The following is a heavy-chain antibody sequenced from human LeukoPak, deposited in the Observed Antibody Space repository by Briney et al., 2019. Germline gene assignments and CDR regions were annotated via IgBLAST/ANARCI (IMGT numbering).Heavy chain of an antibody. CDR2: IFSNGDT. V-gene: IGHV3-53*01. Sequence: PGGSQRLSCTASEFTVSRNYMLWVRQAPGKGLEWVSLIFSNGDTHYADSVKGRFTISRDTSKNTVSLQMNSLRVEDTAMYYCTRDQMNDWGQGTLVTVSS. J-gene: IGHJ4*02. D-gene: IGHD1-1*01. CDR3: TRDQMND. CDR1: EFTVSRNY.